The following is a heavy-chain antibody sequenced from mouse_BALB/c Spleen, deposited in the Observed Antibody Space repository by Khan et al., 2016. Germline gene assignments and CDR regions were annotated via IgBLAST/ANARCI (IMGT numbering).Heavy chain of an antibody. CDR1: GYSFTGYY. V-gene: IGHV1S34*01. Sequence: LVKTGASVKISCKASGYSFTGYYMHWVKQSPGKSLEWIGYVSCYNGATNYTQKFKGQTTFTVGTSSSTAYMQFNSLPSEDSAVYYCARGYSYDTYFDYWGQGTTLTVSS. CDR2: VSCYNGAT. D-gene: IGHD2-12*01. J-gene: IGHJ2*01. CDR3: ARGYSYDTYFDY.